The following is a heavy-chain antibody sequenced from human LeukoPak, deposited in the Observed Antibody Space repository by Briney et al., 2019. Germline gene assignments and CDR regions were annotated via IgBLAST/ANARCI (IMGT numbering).Heavy chain of an antibody. J-gene: IGHJ3*02. CDR1: GYSISSGFY. Sequence: SETLSLTCSVSGYSISSGFYWGWIRQPPGKGLEYIGSMYHSGRSHNNPSLKSRVTISVDTSKNQFSLKLSSVTAADTAVYYCARGSRVDYLAAFDIWGQGTMVTVSS. CDR2: MYHSGRS. D-gene: IGHD3-3*01. CDR3: ARGSRVDYLAAFDI. V-gene: IGHV4-38-2*02.